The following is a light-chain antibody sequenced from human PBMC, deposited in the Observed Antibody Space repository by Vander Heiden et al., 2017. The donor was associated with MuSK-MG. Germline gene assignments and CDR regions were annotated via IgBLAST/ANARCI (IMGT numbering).Light chain of an antibody. CDR2: GKN. CDR1: SLRSYY. CDR3: NSRDSSCNHLV. J-gene: IGLJ3*02. Sequence: SSELTQDPAVSVALGQTVRITCPGDSLRSYYASWYQQKPGQAPVLVIYGKNNRPSGIPDRFSGSSSGNTASLTITGAQAEDEADYYCNSRDSSCNHLVFGGGTKLTVL. V-gene: IGLV3-19*01.